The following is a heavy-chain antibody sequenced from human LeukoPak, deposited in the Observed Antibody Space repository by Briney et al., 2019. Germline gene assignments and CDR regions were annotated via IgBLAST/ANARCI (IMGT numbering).Heavy chain of an antibody. CDR3: ARANRKNYYGSGSYSALYGMDV. D-gene: IGHD3-10*01. J-gene: IGHJ6*02. CDR2: INHSGST. Sequence: PSETLSLTCAVYGGSFSGYYWSWIRQPPGKGLEWIGEINHSGSTNYNPSLKSRVTISVDTSKNQFSLKLSSVTAADTAVYYCARANRKNYYGSGSYSALYGMDVWGQGTTVTVSS. V-gene: IGHV4-34*01. CDR1: GGSFSGYY.